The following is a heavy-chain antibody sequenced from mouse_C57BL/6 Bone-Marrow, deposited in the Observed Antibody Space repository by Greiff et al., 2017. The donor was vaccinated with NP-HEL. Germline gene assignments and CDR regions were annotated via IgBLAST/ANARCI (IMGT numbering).Heavy chain of an antibody. CDR3: LIYDGYDGFAY. J-gene: IGHJ3*01. V-gene: IGHV5-15*01. CDR2: ISNLAYSI. D-gene: IGHD2-3*01. Sequence: EVKLMESGGGLVQPGGSLKLSCAASGFTFSDYGMAWVRQAPRKGPEWVAFISNLAYSIYYADTVTGRFTISRENAKNTLYLEMSSLRSEDTAMYYCLIYDGYDGFAYWGQGTLVTVSA. CDR1: GFTFSDYG.